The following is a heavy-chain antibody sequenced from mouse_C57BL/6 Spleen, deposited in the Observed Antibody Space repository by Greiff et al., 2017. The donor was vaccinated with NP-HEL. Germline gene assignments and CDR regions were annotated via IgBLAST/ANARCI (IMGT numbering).Heavy chain of an antibody. J-gene: IGHJ3*01. Sequence: EVQLQQSGPELVKPGASVKIPCKASGYTFTDYNMDWVKQSHGKSLEWIGDINPNNGGTIYNQKFKGKATLTVDTSSSTAYMELRSLTSEDTAVYYCARRKGGFAYWGQGTLVTVSA. CDR3: ARRKGGFAY. CDR2: INPNNGGT. V-gene: IGHV1-18*01. CDR1: GYTFTDYN.